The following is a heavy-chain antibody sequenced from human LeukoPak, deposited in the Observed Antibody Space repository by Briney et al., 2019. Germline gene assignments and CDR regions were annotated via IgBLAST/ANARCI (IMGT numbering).Heavy chain of an antibody. CDR2: IYPADSDS. V-gene: IGHV5-51*01. Sequence: GESLKISCKGSGYRFTSYWIGWVRQMPGKGLEWMGIIYPADSDSRYSPSFQGQVTISADKSISTAYLQWNSLKASDTAMYYCARLRDAYPDYWGQGTLITVSS. CDR1: GYRFTSYW. J-gene: IGHJ4*02. D-gene: IGHD5-24*01. CDR3: ARLRDAYPDY.